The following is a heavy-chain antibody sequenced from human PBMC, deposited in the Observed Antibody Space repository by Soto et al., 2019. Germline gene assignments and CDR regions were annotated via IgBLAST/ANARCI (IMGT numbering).Heavy chain of an antibody. CDR2: INSDGSST. Sequence: EVQLVESGGGLVQPGGSLRLSCAASGFTFSTYWIHWVRQAPGKGLVWVSRINSDGSSTNYSDSVKGRFTISRDNAKNTLFLQMNSLRAEDTAVYYCARARWGGGSDMDVGGQGTTGTVSS. D-gene: IGHD6-19*01. J-gene: IGHJ6*02. CDR1: GFTFSTYW. V-gene: IGHV3-74*01. CDR3: ARARWGGGSDMDV.